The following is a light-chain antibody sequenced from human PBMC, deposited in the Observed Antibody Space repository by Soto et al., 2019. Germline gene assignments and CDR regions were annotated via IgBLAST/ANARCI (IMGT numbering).Light chain of an antibody. Sequence: IVMTQSPGTLSVSPGERVTLSCRASQSVSSNLAWYQQRPGQAPRLLIYSVSSRDTDIPARFSGGGSGTEFTLTINSLQTEDFGVYYCQQFGNTPRTFGQGTKVEIK. J-gene: IGKJ1*01. CDR2: SVS. CDR1: QSVSSN. CDR3: QQFGNTPRT. V-gene: IGKV3-15*01.